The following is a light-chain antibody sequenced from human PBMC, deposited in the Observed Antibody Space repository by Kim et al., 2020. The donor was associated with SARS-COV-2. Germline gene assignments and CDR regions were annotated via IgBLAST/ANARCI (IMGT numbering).Light chain of an antibody. Sequence: GERASGSGRARDSGGSNFAWYRQKPSQSHRLMSYDAAMRAAGIPDRFSGSGSGTDFTLTIGSLAPEDFAIYYCQQRGSWPPALTFGGGTKVDIK. V-gene: IGKV3-11*01. CDR1: DSGGSN. J-gene: IGKJ4*01. CDR2: DAA. CDR3: QQRGSWPPALT.